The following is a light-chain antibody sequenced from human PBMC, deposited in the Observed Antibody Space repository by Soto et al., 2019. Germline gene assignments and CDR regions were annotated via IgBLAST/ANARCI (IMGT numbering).Light chain of an antibody. V-gene: IGLV2-18*02. J-gene: IGLJ1*01. Sequence: QSALTQPPSVSGSPGQSVTISCTGTSSDVGSYNRVSWYQQPPGTAPKLMIYEVSNRPSGVPDRFSGSKSGNTASLTISGLQAEDEADYYCSSYTSSSTYVFGTCTKVTVL. CDR2: EVS. CDR1: SSDVGSYNR. CDR3: SSYTSSSTYV.